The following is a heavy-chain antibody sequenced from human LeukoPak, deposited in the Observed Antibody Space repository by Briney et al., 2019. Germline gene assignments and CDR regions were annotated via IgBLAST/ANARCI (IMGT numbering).Heavy chain of an antibody. Sequence: GGSLRLSCAASGFTFSSYAMSWVRQAPGKGLEWVSVISGSGGSTHHADSVKGRFSTSRDNSKNTLYLQMNSLRGDDTAVYYCASSAQSDYYDSPRAFHIWGQGTLVTISS. CDR3: ASSAQSDYYDSPRAFHI. CDR2: ISGSGGST. D-gene: IGHD3-22*01. CDR1: GFTFSSYA. J-gene: IGHJ3*02. V-gene: IGHV3-23*01.